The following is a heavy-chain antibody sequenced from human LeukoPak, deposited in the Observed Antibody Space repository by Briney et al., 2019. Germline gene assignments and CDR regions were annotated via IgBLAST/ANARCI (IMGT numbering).Heavy chain of an antibody. D-gene: IGHD2-2*01. J-gene: IGHJ4*02. CDR3: VRASRGSHY. Sequence: PGGSLRLSCAASGFTFSSYCMNWVRQAPGKGLECVSHINDNGSDKYYVDSVKGRFTISRDNAKNSMYLQMNSLRADDTAVYYCVRASRGSHYWGQGTLVTVSS. CDR2: INDNGSDK. CDR1: GFTFSSYC. V-gene: IGHV3-7*01.